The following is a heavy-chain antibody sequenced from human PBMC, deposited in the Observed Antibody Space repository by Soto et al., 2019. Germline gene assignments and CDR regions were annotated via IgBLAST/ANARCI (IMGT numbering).Heavy chain of an antibody. CDR2: IYNSGST. Sequence: PSETLSLTCTVSGGSISSYYWSWIRQPPGKGLKWIGYIYNSGSTNYNPSLKSRVTISVDTSKNQFSPMLSSVTAADSAGFYCERVPAPRKLGQYYIDYWGQGTLVTVSS. D-gene: IGHD6-6*01. V-gene: IGHV4-59*01. CDR1: GGSISSYY. CDR3: ERVPAPRKLGQYYIDY. J-gene: IGHJ4*02.